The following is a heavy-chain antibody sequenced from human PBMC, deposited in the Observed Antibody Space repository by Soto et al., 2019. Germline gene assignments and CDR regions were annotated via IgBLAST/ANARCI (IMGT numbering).Heavy chain of an antibody. J-gene: IGHJ4*02. CDR3: ARELERVFDY. Sequence: QVQLVESGGGVVQPGRSLRLSCAASGFTFSSYAMHWVRQAPGKGLEWVAVIAYDGRNKYYADSVKGRFTISRDNSKNPLDLQLNSRRIEDTAVYYCARELERVFDYWGQGTLVTVSS. D-gene: IGHD1-1*01. V-gene: IGHV3-30*04. CDR1: GFTFSSYA. CDR2: IAYDGRNK.